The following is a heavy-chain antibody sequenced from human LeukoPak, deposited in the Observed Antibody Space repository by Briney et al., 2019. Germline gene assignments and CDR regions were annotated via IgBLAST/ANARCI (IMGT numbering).Heavy chain of an antibody. Sequence: PGGSLRLSCAASGFTLHDYNMHWVRQAPEKGLEWVSHIKWDDGSTYYADSVKGRFTISRDNSKNSLYLQMNSLRTEDTALYYCVGDRERGGNGPIRHWGQGTLVTVSS. D-gene: IGHD4-23*01. J-gene: IGHJ1*01. CDR1: GFTLHDYN. CDR3: VGDRERGGNGPIRH. V-gene: IGHV3-43*01. CDR2: IKWDDGST.